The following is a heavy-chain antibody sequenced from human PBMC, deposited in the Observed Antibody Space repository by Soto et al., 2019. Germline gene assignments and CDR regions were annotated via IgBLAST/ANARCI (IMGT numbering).Heavy chain of an antibody. Sequence: GESLKISCKGSGYSFTKYWIGWERQMRGKGRERMAIIYPDESDTRYSPSFQGQVTISADKSISTAYLQWSSLKASDTAMYYCVRMGFSGGGYLSYYYYGMDIWGQGTTVTVSS. CDR2: IYPDESDT. D-gene: IGHD5-12*01. CDR1: GYSFTKYW. CDR3: VRMGFSGGGYLSYYYYGMDI. V-gene: IGHV5-51*01. J-gene: IGHJ6*02.